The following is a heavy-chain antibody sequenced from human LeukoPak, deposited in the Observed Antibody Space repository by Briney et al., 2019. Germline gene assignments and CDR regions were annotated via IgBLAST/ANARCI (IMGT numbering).Heavy chain of an antibody. Sequence: PSETLSLTCAVYGGSFSGYYWSWIRQPPGKGLEWIGEINHSGSTNYNPSLKSRVTISVDTSKNQFSLKLSSVTAADTAVYYCARESYDFWSGYYYYYYYMDVWGKGTTVTVSS. J-gene: IGHJ6*03. V-gene: IGHV4-34*01. CDR1: GGSFSGYY. CDR3: ARESYDFWSGYYYYYYYMDV. CDR2: INHSGST. D-gene: IGHD3-3*01.